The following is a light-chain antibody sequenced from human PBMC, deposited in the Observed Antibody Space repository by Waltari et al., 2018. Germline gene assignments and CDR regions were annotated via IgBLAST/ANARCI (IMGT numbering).Light chain of an antibody. CDR3: QQRSSWPS. CDR2: DAS. Sequence: IVFTQSPATLSLSPGERATLSCRASQSVTRYLAWYQQKPGQAPRLLSSDASNRAAGIPARFSGSGFETDFTLTISSLEPEDSAVYYCQQRSSWPSFGGGTQVEIK. CDR1: QSVTRY. J-gene: IGKJ4*01. V-gene: IGKV3-11*01.